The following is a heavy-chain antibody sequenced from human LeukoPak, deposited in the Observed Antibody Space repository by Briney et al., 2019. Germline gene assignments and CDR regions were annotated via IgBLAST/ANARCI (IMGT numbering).Heavy chain of an antibody. CDR1: GGSFSGYY. D-gene: IGHD1-26*01. CDR3: ARENSGSYREFDY. CDR2: INHSGST. J-gene: IGHJ4*02. V-gene: IGHV4-34*01. Sequence: SETLSLTCAVYGGSFSGYYWSWIRQPLGKGLEWIGEINHSGSTNYNPSLKSRVTISVDTSKNQFSLKLSSVTAADTAVFYCARENSGSYREFDYWGQGTLVTVSS.